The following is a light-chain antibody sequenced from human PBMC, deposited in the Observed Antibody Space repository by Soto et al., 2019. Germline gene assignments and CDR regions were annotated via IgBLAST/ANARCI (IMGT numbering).Light chain of an antibody. J-gene: IGLJ1*01. CDR2: EVT. CDR3: SSYTSSDTLV. V-gene: IGLV2-14*01. Sequence: QSALTQPASVSGSPGQSITISCTGTSSDIGADDFVSWYQHHPDKTPKLIIFEVTYRPTGISHRFSASKSGNTASLTISGLEAEDEADYYCSSYTSSDTLVFGTGTKLTVL. CDR1: SSDIGADDF.